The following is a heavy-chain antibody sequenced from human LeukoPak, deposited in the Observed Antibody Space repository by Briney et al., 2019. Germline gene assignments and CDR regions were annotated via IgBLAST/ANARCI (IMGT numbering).Heavy chain of an antibody. CDR3: ARSRAFPRNDAFDI. J-gene: IGHJ3*02. V-gene: IGHV1-2*02. CDR2: INPNSGGT. Sequence: ASVKVSCKASGYTFTGYYMHWVRQAAGQGLEWMGWINPNSGGTNYAQKFQGRVTMTRDTSISTAYMELSRLRSDDPAVYYCARSRAFPRNDAFDIWGQGTMVTVSS. CDR1: GYTFTGYY.